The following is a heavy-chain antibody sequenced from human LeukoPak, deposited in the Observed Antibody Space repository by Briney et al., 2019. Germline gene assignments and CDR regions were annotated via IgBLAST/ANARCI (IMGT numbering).Heavy chain of an antibody. D-gene: IGHD6-6*01. CDR1: GGSISSYY. CDR2: IYTSGST. J-gene: IGHJ4*02. V-gene: IGHV4-4*09. CDR3: ARRGSSSSPIDY. Sequence: PSETLSLTCTVSGGSISSYYWSWIRQPPGKGLEWIGYIYTSGSTNYNPSLKSRVTISVDTSKNQFSLKLSSVTAADTAVYYCARRGSSSSPIDYWGQGTLVNVSS.